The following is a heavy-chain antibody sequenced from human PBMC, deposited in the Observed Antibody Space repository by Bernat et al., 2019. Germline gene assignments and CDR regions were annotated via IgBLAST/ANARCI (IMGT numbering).Heavy chain of an antibody. J-gene: IGHJ5*02. V-gene: IGHV3-64*07. CDR3: VRGTTYGSYDH. CDR1: GFSFSTYN. CDR2: ITADGGST. Sequence: EVQLVGSEGGLVQPGGSLRLSCVASGFSFSTYNMHWVRQAPEKGLEYVSAITADGGSTYYADSVKGRFTISRDNSKNTLYCQMDSLRVEDMAVYYCVRGTTYGSYDHWGQGTLVIVSS. D-gene: IGHD3-10*01.